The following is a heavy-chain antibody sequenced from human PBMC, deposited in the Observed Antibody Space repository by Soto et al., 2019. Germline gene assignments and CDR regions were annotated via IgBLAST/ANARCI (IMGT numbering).Heavy chain of an antibody. J-gene: IGHJ4*02. CDR1: GCKFSDYY. CDR2: ISGNGEII. V-gene: IGHV3-11*01. Sequence: GGSLRLSCAASGCKFSDYYIHWIRRAPGKGLEWISYISGNGEIIQYAASARGRFTISRDNAENSVYLEMDSLRAEDTALYYCARDVDADFRTDFDYWGRGTLVTVSS. CDR3: ARDVDADFRTDFDY. D-gene: IGHD4-17*01.